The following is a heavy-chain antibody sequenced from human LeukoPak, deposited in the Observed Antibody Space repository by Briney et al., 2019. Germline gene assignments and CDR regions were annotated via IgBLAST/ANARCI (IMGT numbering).Heavy chain of an antibody. CDR2: IYYSGST. Sequence: PSETLSLTCTVSGDSICSYYWSWLRQPPGKGLEWIGYIYYSGSTNSNPSLKSRVTISVDTSKNQFSLKLSSVTAADTAVYYCARLRRGYSYGYDYWGQGTLVTVSS. CDR3: ARLRRGYSYGYDY. V-gene: IGHV4-59*01. D-gene: IGHD5-18*01. J-gene: IGHJ4*02. CDR1: GDSICSYY.